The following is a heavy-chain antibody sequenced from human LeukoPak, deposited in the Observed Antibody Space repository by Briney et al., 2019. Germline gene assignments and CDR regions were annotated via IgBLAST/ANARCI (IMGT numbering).Heavy chain of an antibody. CDR3: ARGAPYGDYWLRYYDSSGRYYFDY. CDR2: RNPNSGNT. Sequence: ASVKVSCKASGYTFTSYDINWVRQATGQGLEWMGWRNPNSGNTGYAQKFQGRVTITRNTSISTAYMELSSLRSEDTAVYYCARGAPYGDYWLRYYDSSGRYYFDYWGQGTLVTVSS. J-gene: IGHJ4*02. CDR1: GYTFTSYD. D-gene: IGHD3-22*01. V-gene: IGHV1-8*03.